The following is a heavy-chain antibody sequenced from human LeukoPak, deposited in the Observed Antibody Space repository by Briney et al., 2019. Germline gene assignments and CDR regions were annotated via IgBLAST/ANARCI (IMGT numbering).Heavy chain of an antibody. D-gene: IGHD4-17*01. Sequence: GGSLRLSCAASGFTFSSYAMSWVRQAPGKGLEWASAISGSGGSTYYADSVKGRFTISRDNSKNTLYLQMNSLRPEDTAIYYCAKDLTTVTSQGDYWGQGTLVTVSS. CDR1: GFTFSSYA. V-gene: IGHV3-23*01. CDR3: AKDLTTVTSQGDY. CDR2: ISGSGGST. J-gene: IGHJ4*02.